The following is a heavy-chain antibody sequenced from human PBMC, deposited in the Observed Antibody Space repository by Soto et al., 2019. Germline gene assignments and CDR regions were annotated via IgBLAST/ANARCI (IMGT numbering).Heavy chain of an antibody. J-gene: IGHJ6*02. CDR1: GYSVTSYW. CDR2: IYPGDSDT. V-gene: IGHV5-51*01. D-gene: IGHD6-19*01. Sequence: PGESLKISGKGSGYSVTSYWIGWVRQMPGKGLEWMGIIYPGDSDTKYSPSLQGQVTISADTSISTAYLQWTSLKASDTAMYYCARSRRGAYSSGWYSLSGYYNYGIDVWGQGTKVTVSS. CDR3: ARSRRGAYSSGWYSLSGYYNYGIDV.